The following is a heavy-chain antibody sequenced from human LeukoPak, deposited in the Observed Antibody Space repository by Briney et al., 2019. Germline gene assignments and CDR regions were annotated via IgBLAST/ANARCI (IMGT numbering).Heavy chain of an antibody. Sequence: SETLSLTCTVSGGSVSSESYHWSWIRQPPGKGLEWIAYIFNSGSSNYNPSLKSRVTISVDTSKNQFSLKLSSVTAADTAVYYCARGGGYASPIGYWGQGALVTVSS. CDR1: GGSVSSESYH. CDR3: ARGGGYASPIGY. D-gene: IGHD5-12*01. J-gene: IGHJ4*02. CDR2: IFNSGSS. V-gene: IGHV4-61*01.